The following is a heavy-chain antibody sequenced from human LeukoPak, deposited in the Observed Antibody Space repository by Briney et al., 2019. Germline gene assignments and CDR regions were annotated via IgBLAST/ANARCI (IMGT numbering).Heavy chain of an antibody. CDR2: IYTSGST. J-gene: IGHJ4*02. CDR1: GGSISSGSYY. CDR3: AGGMDY. V-gene: IGHV4-61*02. Sequence: SQTLSLTCTVSGGSISSGSYYWSWIRQPAGKGLEWIGRIYTSGSTNYNPSLKSRVTISVDTSKNQFSLKLSSGPAADTPVYSCAGGMDYWGQGTLVTVS. D-gene: IGHD1-26*01.